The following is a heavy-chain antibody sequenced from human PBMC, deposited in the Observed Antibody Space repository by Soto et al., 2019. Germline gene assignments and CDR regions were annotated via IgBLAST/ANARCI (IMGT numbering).Heavy chain of an antibody. Sequence: GGSLRLSCAASGFTFSSNAMSWVRQAPGKGLEWVSSISTTGGSTYYADSVKGRFTISRDNTKNTLYLQMNSLRAEDTAVYYCAKDRDDSDGYYFAQYFQHWGQGTLVTVSS. CDR3: AKDRDDSDGYYFAQYFQH. D-gene: IGHD3-22*01. CDR2: ISTTGGST. J-gene: IGHJ1*01. V-gene: IGHV3-23*01. CDR1: GFTFSSNA.